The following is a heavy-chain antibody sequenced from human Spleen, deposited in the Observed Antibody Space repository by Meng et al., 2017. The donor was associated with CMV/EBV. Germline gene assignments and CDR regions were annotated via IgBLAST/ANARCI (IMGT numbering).Heavy chain of an antibody. CDR3: ARGREIVVVIGSFDY. Sequence: SGFPFSSYAMHWVRQAPGKGLEWVAVISYDGSNKYYADSVKGRFTISRDNSKNTLYLQMNSLRAEDTAVYYCARGREIVVVIGSFDYWGQGTLVTVSS. D-gene: IGHD3-22*01. J-gene: IGHJ4*02. CDR2: ISYDGSNK. V-gene: IGHV3-30*04. CDR1: GFPFSSYA.